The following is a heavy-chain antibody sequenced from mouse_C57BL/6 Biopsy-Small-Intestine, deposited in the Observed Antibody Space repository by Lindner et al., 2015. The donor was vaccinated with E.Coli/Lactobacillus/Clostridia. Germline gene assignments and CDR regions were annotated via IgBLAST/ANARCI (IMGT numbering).Heavy chain of an antibody. Sequence: SVKVSCKASGYTFSSYTLHWVRQAPGQRLEWMGWINPGNGYTNYSHKFQGRVSITRDTSASTAYMELSSLGSEDTAVYSCARASESLVPYFLDYWGQGTLVTVSS. J-gene: IGHJ4*01. CDR1: GYTFSSYT. CDR3: ARASESLVPYFLDY. D-gene: IGHD2-10*01. CDR2: INPGNGYT. V-gene: IGHV1S26*01.